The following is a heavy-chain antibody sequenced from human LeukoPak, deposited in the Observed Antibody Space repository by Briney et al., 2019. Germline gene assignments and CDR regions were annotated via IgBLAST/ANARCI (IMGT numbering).Heavy chain of an antibody. CDR2: IYYSGST. Sequence: PSETLSLTCTVSGGSISSSSYYWGWIRQPPGKGLEWIGSIYYSGSTNYNPSLKSRVTISVDTSKNQFSLKLSSVTAADTAVYYCARGGYDFWSGYYGAGYYGYMDVWGKGTTVTVSS. V-gene: IGHV4-39*07. CDR3: ARGGYDFWSGYYGAGYYGYMDV. D-gene: IGHD3-3*01. J-gene: IGHJ6*03. CDR1: GGSISSSSYY.